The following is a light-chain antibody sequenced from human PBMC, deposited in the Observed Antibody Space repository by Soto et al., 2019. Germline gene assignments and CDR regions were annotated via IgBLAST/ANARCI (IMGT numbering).Light chain of an antibody. CDR3: TSYTGSSTLVV. V-gene: IGLV2-14*01. CDR1: SSDVDGYNY. CDR2: EVS. J-gene: IGLJ2*01. Sequence: QSALTQPASVSGSPGQSITISCTGTSSDVDGYNYVSWYQQHPGKAPKLMIYEVSNRPSGVSNRFSGSKSGNTASLTISGLQAEDEADYYCTSYTGSSTLVVFGGGTKVTVL.